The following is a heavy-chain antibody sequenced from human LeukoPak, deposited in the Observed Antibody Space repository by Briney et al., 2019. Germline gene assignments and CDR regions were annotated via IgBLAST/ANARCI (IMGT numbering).Heavy chain of an antibody. CDR1: GGTFSSYA. CDR2: IIPIFGTA. CDR3: ARDPIAVAGYYYYYGMDV. Sequence: GASVTVSCKASGGTFSSYAISWVRQAPGQGLEWMGGIIPIFGTANYAQKFQGRVTITADESTSTAYMELSSLRSEDTAVYYCARDPIAVAGYYYYYGMDVWGQGTTVTVSS. V-gene: IGHV1-69*13. J-gene: IGHJ6*02. D-gene: IGHD6-19*01.